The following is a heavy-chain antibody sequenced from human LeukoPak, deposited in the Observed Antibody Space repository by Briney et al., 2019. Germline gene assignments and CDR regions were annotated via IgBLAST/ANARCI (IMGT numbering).Heavy chain of an antibody. CDR3: AKDLLHYYGSGSYSNIAFDI. CDR2: ISGSGGST. D-gene: IGHD3-10*01. CDR1: GFTFSSYA. Sequence: PGGSLRLSCAASGFTFSSYAMSWVRQAPGKGLEWVSAISGSGGSTCYADSVKGRFTISRDNAKNSLYLQMNSLRAEDTALYYCAKDLLHYYGSGSYSNIAFDIWGQGTMVTVSS. J-gene: IGHJ3*02. V-gene: IGHV3-23*01.